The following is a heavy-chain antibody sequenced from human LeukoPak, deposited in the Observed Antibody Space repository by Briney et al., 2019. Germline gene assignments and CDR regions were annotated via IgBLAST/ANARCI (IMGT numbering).Heavy chain of an antibody. D-gene: IGHD3-22*01. CDR2: IRHDGSNK. CDR3: ARESESYDSSGSTFGY. Sequence: RGSLLLSCAASGFTFRSYGMHWVGHGPGKGLDGVAFIRHDGSNKYYADSLKGRFTITRDNSKNTLYLQMNSLRIEDTDVYYCARESESYDSSGSTFGYWGQGTLVTVSS. CDR1: GFTFRSYG. V-gene: IGHV3-30*02. J-gene: IGHJ4*02.